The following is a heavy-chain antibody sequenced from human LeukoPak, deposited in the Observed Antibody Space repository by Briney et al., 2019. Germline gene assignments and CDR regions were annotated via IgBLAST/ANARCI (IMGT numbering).Heavy chain of an antibody. J-gene: IGHJ4*02. CDR1: GGSIDSTNW. Sequence: SETLPLTCDVSGGSIDSTNWWNWVRQPPGKGLEWIGEIHHDGRINYNPSLKSRVTLSVDKSKNQFSLRLNSVTAADTAMYYCARSHDHLWGNYPDYWGQGTLVTVSS. V-gene: IGHV4/OR15-8*01. CDR2: IHHDGRI. D-gene: IGHD3-16*02. CDR3: ARSHDHLWGNYPDY.